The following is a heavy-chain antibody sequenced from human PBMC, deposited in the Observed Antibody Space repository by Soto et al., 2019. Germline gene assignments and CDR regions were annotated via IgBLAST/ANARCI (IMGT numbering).Heavy chain of an antibody. D-gene: IGHD3-16*01. CDR3: AREGGRGMDG. J-gene: IGHJ6*02. CDR1: GYTFTSYY. Sequence: QVQLVQSGAEVKKPGASVKVSCKASGYTFTSYYINWVRQATGQGLEWMGWMNPTSANTGDAQKFQGRGTMTRNTSISTAYMELSSRRSEDTAVYYCAREGGRGMDGWGQGTTVNVSS. CDR2: MNPTSANT. V-gene: IGHV1-8*01.